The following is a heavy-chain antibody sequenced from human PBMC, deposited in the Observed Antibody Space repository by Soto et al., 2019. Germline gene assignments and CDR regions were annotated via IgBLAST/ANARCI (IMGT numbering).Heavy chain of an antibody. V-gene: IGHV5-51*01. CDR3: ARRQSSSWYLYGMDV. J-gene: IGHJ6*02. CDR2: IYPGDSDT. CDR1: GYSFTIYW. Sequence: GESLKMSCDGSGYSFTIYWIGLVLQMPGKGLDWMGIIYPGDSDTRYSPSFQGQVTISADKSISTAYLQWSSLKASDTAMYYCARRQSSSWYLYGMDVWGQGTTVTVSS. D-gene: IGHD6-13*01.